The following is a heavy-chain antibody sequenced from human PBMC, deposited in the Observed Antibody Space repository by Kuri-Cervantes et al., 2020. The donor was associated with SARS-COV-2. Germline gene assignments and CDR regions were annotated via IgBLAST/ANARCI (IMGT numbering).Heavy chain of an antibody. J-gene: IGHJ4*02. Sequence: ASVKVSCKASGYTFTGYYMHWVRQASGQGLEWMGWINPNSGGTNYAQKFQGRVTMTRDTSISTAYMELSRLRSDDTAVYYCASSGITGTLTGFDYWGQGTLVTVSS. CDR3: ASSGITGTLTGFDY. CDR1: GYTFTGYY. CDR2: INPNSGGT. V-gene: IGHV1-2*02. D-gene: IGHD1/OR15-1a*01.